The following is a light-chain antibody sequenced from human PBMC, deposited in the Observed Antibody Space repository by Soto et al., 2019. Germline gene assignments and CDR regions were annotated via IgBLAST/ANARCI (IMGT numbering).Light chain of an antibody. Sequence: EIVLTQSPATLSLSPGERATLSCRASQSVSSYLAWYQQKPGQAPRLLIYGASRRATGIPDRFSGSGSGTDFTLTISRLEPEDFAVYYCQQYGSSGTFGQGTKV. CDR3: QQYGSSGT. CDR1: QSVSSY. V-gene: IGKV3-20*01. J-gene: IGKJ1*01. CDR2: GAS.